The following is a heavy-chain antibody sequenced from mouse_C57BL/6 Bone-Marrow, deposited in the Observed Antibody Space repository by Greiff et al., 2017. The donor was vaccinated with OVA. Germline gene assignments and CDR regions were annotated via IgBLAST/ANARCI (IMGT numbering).Heavy chain of an antibody. J-gene: IGHJ3*01. CDR3: ARHAGSSPGFAY. CDR2: ISGGGGNT. V-gene: IGHV5-9*01. Sequence: EVQRVESGGGLVKPGGSLKLSCAASGFTFSSYTMSWVRQTPEKRLEWVATISGGGGNTYYPDSVKGRFTISRGNAKNTLYLQMSSLRSEDTALYDCARHAGSSPGFAYWGQGTLVTVSA. CDR1: GFTFSSYT.